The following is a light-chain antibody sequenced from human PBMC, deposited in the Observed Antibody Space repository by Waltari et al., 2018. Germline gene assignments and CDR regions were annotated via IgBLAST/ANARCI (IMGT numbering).Light chain of an antibody. CDR1: QSVRTYY. V-gene: IGKV3-20*01. Sequence: EIVLTQSPGTLSLSPGERATLSCRASQSVRTYYLAWYQQKPGQAPRLLIYGASNRAAGIPGRFSGSGSGTDFTLTISRLEPEDFAVYYCQQHDSSQWTFGQGTKVQIK. CDR2: GAS. J-gene: IGKJ1*01. CDR3: QQHDSSQWT.